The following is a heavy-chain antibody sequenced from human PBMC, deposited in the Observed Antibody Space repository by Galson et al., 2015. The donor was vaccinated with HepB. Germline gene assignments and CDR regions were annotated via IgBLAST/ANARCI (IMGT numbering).Heavy chain of an antibody. Sequence: SLRLSCAASGFTVSSNYMSWVRQAPGKGLEWVSVIYSGGSTYYADSVKGRFTISRHNSKNTLYLQMNSLRAEDTAVYYCARVYCSSTSCYEDAFDIWGQGTMVTVSS. J-gene: IGHJ3*02. V-gene: IGHV3-53*04. CDR3: ARVYCSSTSCYEDAFDI. D-gene: IGHD2-2*01. CDR2: IYSGGST. CDR1: GFTVSSNY.